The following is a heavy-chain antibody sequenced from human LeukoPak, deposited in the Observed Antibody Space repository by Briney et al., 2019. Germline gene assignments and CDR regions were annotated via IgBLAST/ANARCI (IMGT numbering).Heavy chain of an antibody. Sequence: GESLKTSCQCSGYSFTSYLIGWVRQMRGEGLEWMGIIYSGASDTRYSPSFQGQVTISADKSISTAYLQWSSLKASDTAMYYCARTPPLSHYDSSGYYYVGAFDIWGQGTMVTVSS. J-gene: IGHJ3*02. V-gene: IGHV5-51*01. D-gene: IGHD3-22*01. CDR2: IYSGASDT. CDR1: GYSFTSYL. CDR3: ARTPPLSHYDSSGYYYVGAFDI.